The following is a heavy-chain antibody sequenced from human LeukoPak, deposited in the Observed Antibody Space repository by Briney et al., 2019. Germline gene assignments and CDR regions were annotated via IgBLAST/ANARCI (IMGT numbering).Heavy chain of an antibody. CDR3: ARPRLATNGLDCSSTSCYTHPFDY. J-gene: IGHJ4*02. D-gene: IGHD2-2*02. Sequence: SETLSLTCAVYGGSFSGYYWSWIRQPPGKGLEWIGEINHSGSTNYNPSLKSRVTISVDTSKNQFSLKLSSVTAADTAVYYCARPRLATNGLDCSSTSCYTHPFDYWGQGTLVTVSP. CDR2: INHSGST. CDR1: GGSFSGYY. V-gene: IGHV4-34*01.